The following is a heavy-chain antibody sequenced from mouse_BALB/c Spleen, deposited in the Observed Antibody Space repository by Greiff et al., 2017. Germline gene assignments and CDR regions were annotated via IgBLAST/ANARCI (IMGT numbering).Heavy chain of an antibody. J-gene: IGHJ1*01. CDR1: GFNITDTY. CDR2: IDPANGNT. CDR3: ARRGYFDV. V-gene: IGHV14-3*02. Sequence: EVKLQESGAELVKPGASVTLSCTASGFNITDTYMHWVKQRPEQGLEWIGRIDPANGNTKYDPKFQGKATITADTSSNTAYLQLSSLTSEDTAVYYCARRGYFDVWGAGTTVTVSS.